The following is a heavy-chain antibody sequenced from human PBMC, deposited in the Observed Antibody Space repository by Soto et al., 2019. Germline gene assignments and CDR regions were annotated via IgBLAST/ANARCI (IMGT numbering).Heavy chain of an antibody. V-gene: IGHV3-30*18. D-gene: IGHD3-22*01. J-gene: IGHJ4*02. CDR2: ISYDGSNK. CDR1: GFTFSSYG. CDR3: AKDRMSFYYDRRGSQDD. Sequence: GGSLRLSCAASGFTFSSYGMHWVRQAPGKGLEWVAVISYDGSNKYYADSVKGRFTISRDNSKNTLYLQMNSLRAEDTAVYYCAKDRMSFYYDRRGSQDDWGPGTLVTVFS.